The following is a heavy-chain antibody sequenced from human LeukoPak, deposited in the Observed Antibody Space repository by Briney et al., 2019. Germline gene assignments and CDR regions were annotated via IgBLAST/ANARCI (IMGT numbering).Heavy chain of an antibody. J-gene: IGHJ3*02. V-gene: IGHV3-53*01. D-gene: IGHD3-3*02. CDR2: IYNDGST. CDR3: ARSILFAFDI. Sequence: GGSLRLSCAASGLTVSSSYMSWVRQAPGKGLEWVSIIYNDGSTYYADSMKGRFTISRDNSKNTLYLQGNSLRAEDTAMYYCARSILFAFDIWGQGTMVTVSS. CDR1: GLTVSSSY.